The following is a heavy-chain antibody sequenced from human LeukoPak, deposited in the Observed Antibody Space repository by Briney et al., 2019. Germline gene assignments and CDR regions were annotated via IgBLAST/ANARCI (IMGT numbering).Heavy chain of an antibody. V-gene: IGHV3-21*01. Sequence: PGGFLRLSCAASGFTFSNYNMNWVLQAPGKGLEWVASISRNSTYIHYADSVKGRFTISRDNARNSLFLQMNSLRAEDTAIYYCARDEGYYFDSWGQGTQVTVSS. CDR3: ARDEGYYFDS. CDR2: ISRNSTYI. CDR1: GFTFSNYN. J-gene: IGHJ4*02.